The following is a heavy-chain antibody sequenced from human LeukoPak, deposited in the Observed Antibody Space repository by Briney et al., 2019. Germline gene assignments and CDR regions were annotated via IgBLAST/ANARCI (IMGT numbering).Heavy chain of an antibody. J-gene: IGHJ4*02. V-gene: IGHV3-21*01. CDR2: ISSSSSYI. CDR1: AFTFSSYS. CDR3: ARVDIAAAGDFDY. D-gene: IGHD6-13*01. Sequence: GGSLRLSCAASAFTFSSYSMNWVRPAPGKGLEWVSSISSSSSYIYYADSVKGRFTISRDNAKNSLYLQMNSLRAEDTAVYYCARVDIAAAGDFDYWGQGTLVTVSS.